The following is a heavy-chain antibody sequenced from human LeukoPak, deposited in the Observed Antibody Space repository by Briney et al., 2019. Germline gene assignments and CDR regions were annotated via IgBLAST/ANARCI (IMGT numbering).Heavy chain of an antibody. Sequence: PSETLSLTCTVSGYSISSAYYWGWIRQPPGKGLEWIGSVYHSGSTYYNPSLKSRVTIVVDMAKRQFSLKLRSVTAADTAAYYCARAHFDNVWGSYRYQTTFDYWGQGILVTVSS. CDR2: VYHSGST. J-gene: IGHJ4*02. CDR1: GYSISSAYY. V-gene: IGHV4-38-2*02. D-gene: IGHD3-16*02. CDR3: ARAHFDNVWGSYRYQTTFDY.